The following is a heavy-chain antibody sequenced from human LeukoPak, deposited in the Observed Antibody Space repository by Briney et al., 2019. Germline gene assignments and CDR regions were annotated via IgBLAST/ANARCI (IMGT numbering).Heavy chain of an antibody. Sequence: GGSLRLSCAASGFTFSSMNWVRQAPGKGLEWVSYISSSSSTIYYADSVKGRFTISRDNAKNSLYLQMNSLRAEDTTVYYCARDCWDYGSGSYCGIDYWGQGTLVTVSS. J-gene: IGHJ4*02. CDR2: ISSSSSTI. V-gene: IGHV3-48*01. CDR1: GFTFSS. CDR3: ARDCWDYGSGSYCGIDY. D-gene: IGHD3-10*01.